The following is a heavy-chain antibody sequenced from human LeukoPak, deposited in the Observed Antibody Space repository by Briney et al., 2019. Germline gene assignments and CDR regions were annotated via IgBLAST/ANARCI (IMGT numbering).Heavy chain of an antibody. CDR2: IFYSGST. J-gene: IGHJ4*02. Sequence: SETLSLTCTVSGGSISNYYWSWIRQPPGKGLEWIGYIFYSGSTSYNPSLKSRVTISVDTSKNQFSLKLTSVTAADTAVYYCARDFDYWGQGTPVTVSS. CDR3: ARDFDY. CDR1: GGSISNYY. V-gene: IGHV4-59*01.